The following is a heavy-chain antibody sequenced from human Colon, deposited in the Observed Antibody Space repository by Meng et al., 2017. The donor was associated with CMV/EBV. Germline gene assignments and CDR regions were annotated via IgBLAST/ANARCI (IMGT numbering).Heavy chain of an antibody. D-gene: IGHD3-3*01. CDR3: AIYDFWSGYRDY. CDR2: INSDGSST. CDR1: GFTFSSYW. J-gene: IGHJ4*02. V-gene: IGHV3-74*01. Sequence: SCAASGFTFSSYWMHWVRQAPGKGLVWVSRINSDGSSTSYADSVKGRFTISRDNAKNTLYLQMNSLRAEDTAVYYCAIYDFWSGYRDYWGQGTLVTVSS.